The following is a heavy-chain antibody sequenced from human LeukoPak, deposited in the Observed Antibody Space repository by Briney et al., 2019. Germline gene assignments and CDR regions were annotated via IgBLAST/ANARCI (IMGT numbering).Heavy chain of an antibody. CDR3: ARDWSVGAVAGTGYYYYGMDV. Sequence: KASETLSLTCTVSGGSISSYYWSWIRQPPGKGLEWIGYIYYSGSTNYNPSLKSRVTISVDTSKNQFSLKLSSVTAADTAVYYCARDWSVGAVAGTGYYYYGMDVWGQGTTVTVSS. CDR2: IYYSGST. D-gene: IGHD6-19*01. V-gene: IGHV4-59*01. CDR1: GGSISSYY. J-gene: IGHJ6*02.